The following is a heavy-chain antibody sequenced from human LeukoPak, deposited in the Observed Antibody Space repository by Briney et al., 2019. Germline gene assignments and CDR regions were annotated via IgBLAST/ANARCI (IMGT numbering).Heavy chain of an antibody. CDR3: AKDPLYYYDSSGYYFDY. CDR2: ISGSGGST. Sequence: GGSLRLSCAASGFTFSSYAMSWVRQAPGKGLEWVSAISGSGGSTYYADSVNGRFTISRDNSKNTLYLQMNSLRAEDTAVYYCAKDPLYYYDSSGYYFDYWGQGTLVTVSS. J-gene: IGHJ4*02. CDR1: GFTFSSYA. D-gene: IGHD3-22*01. V-gene: IGHV3-23*01.